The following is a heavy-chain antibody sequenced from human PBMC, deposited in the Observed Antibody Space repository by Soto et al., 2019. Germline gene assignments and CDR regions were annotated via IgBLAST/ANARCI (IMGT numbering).Heavy chain of an antibody. CDR1: GYTFTSYG. CDR3: AGVGHSSVQDPQNAFDI. V-gene: IGHV1-18*01. Sequence: ASVKVSCKASGYTFTSYGISWVRQAPGQGLEWMGWISAYNGNTNYAQKLQGRVTMTTDTSTSTAYMELRSLRSDDTVVYYCAGVGHSSVQDPQNAFDIWGQGTMVTVSS. J-gene: IGHJ3*02. D-gene: IGHD6-25*01. CDR2: ISAYNGNT.